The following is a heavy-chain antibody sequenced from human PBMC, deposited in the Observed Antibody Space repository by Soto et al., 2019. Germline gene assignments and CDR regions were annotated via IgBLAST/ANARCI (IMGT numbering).Heavy chain of an antibody. CDR1: GCTFSSYA. CDR3: ARDPTIAARRAYYYYGMDL. V-gene: IGHV1-69*13. J-gene: IGHJ6*02. CDR2: IIPIFGTA. Sequence: ASVKVSCKACGCTFSSYAISWVRQAPGQGLEWMGGIIPIFGTANYAQKFQGRVTITADESTSTAYMELSSLRSEDTAVYYCARDPTIAARRAYYYYGMDLWGQVTEVTFXS. D-gene: IGHD6-6*01.